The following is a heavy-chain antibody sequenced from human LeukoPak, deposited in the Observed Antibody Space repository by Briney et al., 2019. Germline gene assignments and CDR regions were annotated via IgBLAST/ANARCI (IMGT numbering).Heavy chain of an antibody. CDR1: GGSFSGYY. J-gene: IGHJ5*02. D-gene: IGHD2-2*02. CDR2: INHSGSA. CDR3: SAATPFDP. V-gene: IGHV4-34*01. Sequence: SETLSLTCAVYGGSFSGYYWSWIRQPPGKGLEWIGEINHSGSANYNPSLKSRVTISVDTSKNQFSLKLSSVTAADTAVYYCSAATPFDPWGQGTLVTVSS.